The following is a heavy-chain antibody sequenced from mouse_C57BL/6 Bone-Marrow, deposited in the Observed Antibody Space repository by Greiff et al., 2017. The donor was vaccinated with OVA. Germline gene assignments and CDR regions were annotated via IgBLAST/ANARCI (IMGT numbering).Heavy chain of an antibody. CDR3: ARGGVIYGNYFDY. V-gene: IGHV1-7*01. CDR2: INPSSGYT. D-gene: IGHD2-1*01. J-gene: IGHJ2*01. CDR1: GYTFTSYW. Sequence: VQLKPSGAELAKPGASVKLSCKASGYTFTSYWMHWVKQRPGQGLEWIGYINPSSGYTKYNQKFKDKATLTADKSSSTAYMQLSSLTYEDSAVYYCARGGVIYGNYFDYWGQGTTLTVSS.